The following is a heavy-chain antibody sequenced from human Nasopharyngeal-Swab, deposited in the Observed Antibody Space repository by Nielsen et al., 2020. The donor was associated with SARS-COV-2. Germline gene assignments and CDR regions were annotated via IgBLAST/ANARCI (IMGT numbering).Heavy chain of an antibody. J-gene: IGHJ4*02. Sequence: GEFLKISCAASGFTVSSNYMSWVRQAPGKGLEWVSAISGSGGCTYYADSVKGRFTISRDNSKNTLYLQMNSLRAEDTAVYYCAKVLVGLLGDYWGQGTLVTVSS. V-gene: IGHV3-23*01. CDR3: AKVLVGLLGDY. CDR2: ISGSGGCT. CDR1: GFTVSSNY. D-gene: IGHD2-15*01.